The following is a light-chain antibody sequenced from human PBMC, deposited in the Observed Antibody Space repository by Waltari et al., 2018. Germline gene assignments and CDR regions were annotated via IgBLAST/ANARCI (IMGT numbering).Light chain of an antibody. CDR1: QGISTY. J-gene: IGKJ1*01. V-gene: IGKV1-9*01. Sequence: DIQLTQSPSFLSASVGGRVTITCRASQGISTYLAWYQQKPGKAPKLLIYAASTLQSGVPSRFSGSGSGTEFTLTISSLQPEDFATYYCQHLNNYPRTFGQGTKVEIK. CDR3: QHLNNYPRT. CDR2: AAS.